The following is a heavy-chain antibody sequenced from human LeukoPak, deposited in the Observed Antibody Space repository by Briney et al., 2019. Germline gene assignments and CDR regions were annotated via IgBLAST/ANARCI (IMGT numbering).Heavy chain of an antibody. J-gene: IGHJ4*02. CDR1: GFTLRSYW. V-gene: IGHV3-23*01. CDR3: AKRSGYTYGYFDY. Sequence: PGGSLRLSCAASGFTLRSYWMHWVRQAPGKGLVWVSAISGSGDTTYYADSVKGRFTISGDNSKNTLYLQMNSLRAEDTAVYYCAKRSGYTYGYFDYWGQGTLVTVSS. D-gene: IGHD5-12*01. CDR2: ISGSGDTT.